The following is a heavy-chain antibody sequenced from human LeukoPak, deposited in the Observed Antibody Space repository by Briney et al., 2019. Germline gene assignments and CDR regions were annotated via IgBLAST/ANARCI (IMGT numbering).Heavy chain of an antibody. CDR1: GFIFTGNW. V-gene: IGHV3-74*01. CDR3: ATSVITRFDS. D-gene: IGHD3-16*01. CDR2: IYGDGYT. Sequence: GGSLRLSCATSGFIFTGNWIHWVRQAPGQGPVWVSRIYGDGYTNYADSVKGRFTISRDSGTNTVYLQMSSLRAEDTAVYYCATSVITRFDSWGQGTLVTVSS. J-gene: IGHJ4*02.